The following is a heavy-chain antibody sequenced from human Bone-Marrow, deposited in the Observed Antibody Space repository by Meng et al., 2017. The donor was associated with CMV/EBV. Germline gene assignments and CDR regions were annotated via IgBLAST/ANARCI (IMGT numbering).Heavy chain of an antibody. V-gene: IGHV3-23*01. D-gene: IGHD2-21*02. Sequence: AASGFTFRNDAMSWVRRAPGKGLEWVSGITGSGGTTYYADSVKGRFTISRDNSKSTLYLQMRSLRAEDTAVYYCAKRFGDNAFSFDSWGQGTLVTVSS. CDR3: AKRFGDNAFSFDS. CDR1: GFTFRNDA. CDR2: ITGSGGTT. J-gene: IGHJ4*02.